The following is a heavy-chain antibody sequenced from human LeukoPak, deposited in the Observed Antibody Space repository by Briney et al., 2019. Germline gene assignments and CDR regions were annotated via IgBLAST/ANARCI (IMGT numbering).Heavy chain of an antibody. D-gene: IGHD5-18*01. CDR3: AKELPVPLYDAFDI. J-gene: IGHJ3*02. CDR2: IKSKTDGGTT. V-gene: IGHV3-15*01. CDR1: GFTFSNTW. Sequence: GGSLRLSCAASGFTFSNTWMSWVRQAPGKGLEWVGRIKSKTDGGTTDYAAPVKGRFTISRDDSKNTLYLQMNSLRAEDTAVYYCAKELPVPLYDAFDIWGQGTMVTVSS.